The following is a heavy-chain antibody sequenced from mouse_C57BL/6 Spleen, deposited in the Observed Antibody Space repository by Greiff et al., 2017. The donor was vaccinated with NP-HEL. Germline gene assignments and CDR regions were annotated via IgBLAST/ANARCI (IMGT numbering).Heavy chain of an antibody. CDR3: ARDLYGSSYDAMDY. V-gene: IGHV1-20*01. CDR2: INPYNGDT. J-gene: IGHJ4*01. Sequence: EVQRVESGPELVKPGDSVKISCKASGYSFTGYFMNWVMQSHGKSLEWIGRINPYNGDTFYNQKFKGKATLTVDKSSSTAHMELRSLTSEDSAVYYCARDLYGSSYDAMDYWGQGTSVTVSS. D-gene: IGHD1-1*01. CDR1: GYSFTGYF.